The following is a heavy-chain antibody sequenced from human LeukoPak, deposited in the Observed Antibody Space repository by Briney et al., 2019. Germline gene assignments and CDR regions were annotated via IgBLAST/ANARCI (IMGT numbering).Heavy chain of an antibody. Sequence: SETLSLTCTVSGGSITSSSYYWGWIRQPPGKGLEWIGSVYYSGSTYYNPSLKSRVTMSVDTSKNQFSLKLSSVTAADTAMYYCTRGDYSASGKDRRYIWFDPWGQGTLVTVSS. V-gene: IGHV4-39*01. CDR2: VYYSGST. CDR3: TRGDYSASGKDRRYIWFDP. CDR1: GGSITSSSYY. J-gene: IGHJ5*02. D-gene: IGHD2-21*01.